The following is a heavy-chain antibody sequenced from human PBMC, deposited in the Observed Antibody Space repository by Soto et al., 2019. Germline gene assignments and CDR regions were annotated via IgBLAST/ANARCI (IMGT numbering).Heavy chain of an antibody. CDR3: AIEKVEATYVDVYDI. D-gene: IGHD1-26*01. CDR2: ISSSSSYT. J-gene: IGHJ3*02. V-gene: IGHV3-11*03. CDR1: GFTFSDYY. Sequence: GGSLRFSCAASGFTFSDYYMSWIRQAPGKGLEWVSYISSSSSYTNYADSVKGRFTISRDNAKNSLYLQMNSLRAEDTAVYYCAIEKVEATYVDVYDIWGQGTMVTVSS.